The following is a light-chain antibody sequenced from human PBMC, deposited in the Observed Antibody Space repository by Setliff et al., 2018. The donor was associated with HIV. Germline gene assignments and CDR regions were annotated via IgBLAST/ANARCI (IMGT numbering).Light chain of an antibody. J-gene: IGKJ5*01. Sequence: EIVMTQSPATLSVSPGERATLSCRASQSVSSNLAWYQQKPGQAPRLLIYDASTRATGIPARFSGSGSGTEFTLTIGSLQSEDFAVYYCQQYSNWPPITFGQGTRLEIK. CDR1: QSVSSN. CDR3: QQYSNWPPIT. V-gene: IGKV3-15*01. CDR2: DAS.